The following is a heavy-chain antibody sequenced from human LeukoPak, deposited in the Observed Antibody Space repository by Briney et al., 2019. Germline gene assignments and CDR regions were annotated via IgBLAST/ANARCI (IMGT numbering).Heavy chain of an antibody. J-gene: IGHJ4*02. CDR2: ISAYNGNT. CDR3: ARVPLRGGYNEGSAY. D-gene: IGHD5-24*01. V-gene: IGHV1-18*01. Sequence: ASVKVSCKASGYTFTSYGISWVRQAPGQGLEWMGWISAYNGNTNYARKLQGRVTMTTDTSTSTAYMELRSLRSDDTAVYYCARVPLRGGYNEGSAYWGQGTLVTVSS. CDR1: GYTFTSYG.